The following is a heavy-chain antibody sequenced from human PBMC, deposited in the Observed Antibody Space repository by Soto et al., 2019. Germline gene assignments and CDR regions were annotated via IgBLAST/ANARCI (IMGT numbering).Heavy chain of an antibody. CDR3: ARDWLLGYCSGGSCYGEDYYYGVDV. CDR2: IIPIFGTA. CDR1: GGTFSSYA. D-gene: IGHD2-15*01. Sequence: ASVKVSFKASGGTFSSYAISWVRQAPGQGLEWMGGIIPIFGTANYAQKFQGRVTITADESTSTAYMELSSLRSEDTAVYYCARDWLLGYCSGGSCYGEDYYYGVDVWGQGTTVTVSS. J-gene: IGHJ6*02. V-gene: IGHV1-69*13.